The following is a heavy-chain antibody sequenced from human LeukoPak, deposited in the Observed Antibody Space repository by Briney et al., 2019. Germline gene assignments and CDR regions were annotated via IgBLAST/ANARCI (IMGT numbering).Heavy chain of an antibody. Sequence: GSSVKVSCKASGYTFIDYWIHWVRQAPGQGLEWMGRININSGCINYPQKLQGRVTMTRATSISTAYMELSRLRFDDSAVYYCARDRDGGVGSIDYWGQGTLVPVSS. V-gene: IGHV1-2*06. CDR2: ININSGCI. D-gene: IGHD3-3*01. CDR1: GYTFIDYW. J-gene: IGHJ4*02. CDR3: ARDRDGGVGSIDY.